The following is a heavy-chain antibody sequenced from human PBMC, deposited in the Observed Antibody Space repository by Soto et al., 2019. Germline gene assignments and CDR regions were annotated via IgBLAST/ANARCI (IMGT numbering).Heavy chain of an antibody. CDR2: TYYTSKWFN. CDR3: AGGLGAFDN. Sequence: SHTLSLPCAISGYSVSSNRAAWNWVRQSPSRGLEWLGRTYYTSKWFNDYAVSVKSRITINPDTSRNQFSLHLNSVTPEDTAVYYCAGGLGAFDNWGQGTMVTVSS. V-gene: IGHV6-1*01. D-gene: IGHD3-16*01. J-gene: IGHJ3*02. CDR1: GYSVSSNRAA.